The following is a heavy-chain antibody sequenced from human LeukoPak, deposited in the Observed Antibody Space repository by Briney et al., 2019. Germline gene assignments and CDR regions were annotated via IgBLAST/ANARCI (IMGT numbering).Heavy chain of an antibody. D-gene: IGHD3-10*01. CDR3: ARHEGYLLWFGELIKSSYFDY. Sequence: SETLSLTCTVSGYSISSGYYWGCIRQPPGKGLEWIGSIYYSGSTYYNPSLKSRVTISVDTSKNQFSLKLSSVTAADTAVYYCARHEGYLLWFGELIKSSYFDYWGQGTLVTVSS. J-gene: IGHJ4*02. CDR1: GYSISSGYY. V-gene: IGHV4-38-2*02. CDR2: IYYSGST.